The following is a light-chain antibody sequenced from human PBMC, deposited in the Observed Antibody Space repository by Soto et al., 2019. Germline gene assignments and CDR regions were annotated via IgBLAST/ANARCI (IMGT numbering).Light chain of an antibody. Sequence: HSALTQPASVSGSPGQSITISCTGTSSDVGAYNFVSWYQHHPGKAPQLIIYDVNNRPSGVSDRFSGSKSGNTASLTISGLQAEDEADYYCSSYTTTATRLFGGGTKLTVL. CDR2: DVN. CDR3: SSYTTTATRL. J-gene: IGLJ2*01. V-gene: IGLV2-14*03. CDR1: SSDVGAYNF.